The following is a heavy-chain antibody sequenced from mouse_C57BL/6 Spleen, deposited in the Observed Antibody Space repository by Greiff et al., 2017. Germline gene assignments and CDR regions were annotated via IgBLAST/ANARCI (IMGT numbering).Heavy chain of an antibody. J-gene: IGHJ4*01. CDR1: GYTFTSYW. Sequence: QVQLQQSGAELVMPGASVKLSCKASGYTFTSYWMHWVKQRPGQGLEWIGEIDPSDSYTNYNQKFKGKSTLTVDKSSSTAYMQLSSLTSEDSAVYYCARDRHYGSSPDYAMDYWGQGTSVTVSS. CDR3: ARDRHYGSSPDYAMDY. V-gene: IGHV1-69*01. D-gene: IGHD1-1*01. CDR2: IDPSDSYT.